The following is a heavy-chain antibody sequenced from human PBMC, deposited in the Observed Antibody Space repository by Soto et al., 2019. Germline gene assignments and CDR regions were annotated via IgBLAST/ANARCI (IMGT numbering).Heavy chain of an antibody. D-gene: IGHD1-20*01. V-gene: IGHV1-69*02. Sequence: SLKVSCKASGGTFSIYTISWVRRAPGQGLEWMGRIIPILGIANYAQKFQGRVTITADKSTSTAYMELSSLRSEDTAVYYCAVLWLQSYNDYWGQGTLVTVSS. CDR2: IIPILGIA. J-gene: IGHJ4*02. CDR1: GGTFSIYT. CDR3: AVLWLQSYNDY.